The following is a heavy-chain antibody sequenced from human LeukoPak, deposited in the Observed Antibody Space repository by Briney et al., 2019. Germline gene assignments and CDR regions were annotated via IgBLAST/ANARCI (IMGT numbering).Heavy chain of an antibody. V-gene: IGHV5-51*04. Sequence: GESLKISCKGSGYSFTNYWIAWVRQMPGKSLEWMGIIYPGDSDTRYSPSFQGQVTISADKPISTAYLQWSSLTASDTAMYYCARSISYRESAFDIWGQGTMATVSS. J-gene: IGHJ3*02. CDR2: IYPGDSDT. CDR1: GYSFTNYW. CDR3: ARSISYRESAFDI. D-gene: IGHD3-16*02.